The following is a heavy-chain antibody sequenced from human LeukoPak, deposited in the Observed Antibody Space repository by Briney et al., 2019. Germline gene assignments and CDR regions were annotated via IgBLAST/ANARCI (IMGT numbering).Heavy chain of an antibody. CDR2: IIPIFGTA. J-gene: IGHJ6*03. D-gene: IGHD3-10*01. Sequence: GASVKVSCKASGGTFSSYAISWVRQAPGQGLEWMGGIIPIFGTANYAQKFQGRVTITADESTSTAYMELSSLRSEDTAVYYCARGPRVGIAMVRGVPYYYMDVWGKETTVTVSS. V-gene: IGHV1-69*13. CDR1: GGTFSSYA. CDR3: ARGPRVGIAMVRGVPYYYMDV.